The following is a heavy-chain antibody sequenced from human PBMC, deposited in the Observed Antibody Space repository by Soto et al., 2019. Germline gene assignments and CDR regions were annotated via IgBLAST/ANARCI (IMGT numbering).Heavy chain of an antibody. CDR3: AKDQQLVSQFDY. V-gene: IGHV3-23*01. D-gene: IGHD6-6*01. CDR1: GFTFSSYA. Sequence: EVQLLESGGGLVQPGGSLRLSCAASGFTFSSYAMSWVRQAPGKGLEWVSAISGSGGSTYYADSVKGRFTISRDNSKNALYLQMNSLRAEDTAVYYGAKDQQLVSQFDYWGQGTLVTVSS. CDR2: ISGSGGST. J-gene: IGHJ4*02.